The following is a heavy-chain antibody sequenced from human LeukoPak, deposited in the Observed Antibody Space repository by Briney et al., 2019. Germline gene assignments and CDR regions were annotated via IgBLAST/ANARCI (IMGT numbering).Heavy chain of an antibody. Sequence: SVKVSCKASGGTFSSYAISWVRQAPGQGLEWMGGIIPIFGTANYAQKFQGRVTITADESTSTAYMELSSLRSEDTAVYYCARDPGIYCSGGSCYAYYFDYWGQGTLVTVSS. CDR1: GGTFSSYA. CDR3: ARDPGIYCSGGSCYAYYFDY. D-gene: IGHD2-15*01. V-gene: IGHV1-69*13. J-gene: IGHJ4*02. CDR2: IIPIFGTA.